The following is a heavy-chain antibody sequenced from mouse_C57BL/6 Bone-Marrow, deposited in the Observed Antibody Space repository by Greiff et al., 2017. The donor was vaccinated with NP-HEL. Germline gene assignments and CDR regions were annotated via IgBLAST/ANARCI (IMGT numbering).Heavy chain of an antibody. CDR2: IYPRSGNT. J-gene: IGHJ4*01. D-gene: IGHD1-1*01. CDR3: ARQAKLVDAMDY. CDR1: GYTFTSYG. V-gene: IGHV1-81*01. Sequence: QVQLQQSGAELARPGASVKLSCKASGYTFTSYGISWVKQRTGQGLEWIGEIYPRSGNTYYNEKFKGKATLTADKSSSTAYMELRSLTSEDSAVYFCARQAKLVDAMDYWGQGTSVTVSS.